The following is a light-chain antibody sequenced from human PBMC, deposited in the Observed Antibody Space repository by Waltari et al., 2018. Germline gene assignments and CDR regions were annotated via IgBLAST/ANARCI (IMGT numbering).Light chain of an antibody. V-gene: IGLV2-14*03. CDR2: DVN. CDR3: SSFTTSSTYV. J-gene: IGLJ1*01. CDR1: SSDVGEYNY. Sequence: QSALTKPASVSGPPGQSTTISCTGTSSDVGEYNYVPWYNQHPGKAPKLMIYDVNNRPSGVSNRFSGSKSGNTASLTISGLLAEDEADYYCSSFTTSSTYVFGTGTKVTVL.